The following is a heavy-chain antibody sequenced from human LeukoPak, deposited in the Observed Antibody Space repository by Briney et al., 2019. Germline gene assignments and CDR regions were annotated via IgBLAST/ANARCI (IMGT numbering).Heavy chain of an antibody. CDR2: IRYDGSNK. Sequence: GGSLRLSCAASGFTFSSYGMHWVRQAPGKGLEWVAFIRYDGSNKYYADSVKGRFTISRDNSKNTLYLQMNSLRAEDTAVYYCAKDLYRSSSSLDYWGQGTLVTVSS. CDR1: GFTFSSYG. D-gene: IGHD6-6*01. J-gene: IGHJ4*02. CDR3: AKDLYRSSSSLDY. V-gene: IGHV3-30*02.